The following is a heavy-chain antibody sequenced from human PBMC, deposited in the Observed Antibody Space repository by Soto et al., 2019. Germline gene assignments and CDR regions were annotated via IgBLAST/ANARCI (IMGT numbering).Heavy chain of an antibody. CDR2: IIPIFGTA. V-gene: IGHV1-69*01. J-gene: IGHJ4*02. CDR1: GGTFSSYA. CDR3: ARALPADSSSWTISNFDY. D-gene: IGHD6-13*01. Sequence: QVQLVQSGAEVQKPGSSVKVSCKASGGTFSSYAISWVRQAPGQGLEWMGGIIPIFGTANYAQKFQGRVTITADESTSTAYMELSSLRSEDTAVYYCARALPADSSSWTISNFDYWGQGTLVTVSS.